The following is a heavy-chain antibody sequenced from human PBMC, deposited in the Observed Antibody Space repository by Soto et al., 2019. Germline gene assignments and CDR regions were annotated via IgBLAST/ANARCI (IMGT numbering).Heavy chain of an antibody. D-gene: IGHD2-15*01. Sequence: EVQLVESGGGLVKPGGSLRLSCTASGLSFSSDSMNWVRQAPGKGLEWVSSISGSSSYIYYADSVKGRFTISRDNAKNSVYLQMSSRGAEDTAVYYCARGLGYCNVGSCSGAFDMWGQGTMVTVSS. CDR1: GLSFSSDS. CDR2: ISGSSSYI. J-gene: IGHJ3*02. CDR3: ARGLGYCNVGSCSGAFDM. V-gene: IGHV3-21*01.